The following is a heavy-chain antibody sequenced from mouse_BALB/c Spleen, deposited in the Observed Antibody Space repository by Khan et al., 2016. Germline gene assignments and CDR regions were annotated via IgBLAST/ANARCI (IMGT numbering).Heavy chain of an antibody. J-gene: IGHJ2*01. CDR3: ARTDRRGYFDY. Sequence: QVQLQQSGAELMKPGASVKISCKATGYTFSSYWIEWVKQRPGHGLEWIGEILPGSGSTNYNEKFMGKATFTADTSSNTAYMQLSSLTSEDSAVHYCARTDRRGYFDYWGQGTTLTVSS. CDR2: ILPGSGST. V-gene: IGHV1-9*01. CDR1: GYTFSSYW.